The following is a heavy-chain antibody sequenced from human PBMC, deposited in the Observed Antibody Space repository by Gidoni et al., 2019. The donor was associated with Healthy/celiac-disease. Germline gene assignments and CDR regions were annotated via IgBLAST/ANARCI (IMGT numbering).Heavy chain of an antibody. V-gene: IGHV4-4*02. J-gene: IGHJ4*02. CDR3: ARATAMVPFDY. CDR2: IYHSGST. D-gene: IGHD5-18*01. Sequence: QLQLPESSPGLVKPSVTLSLTCAVSGGSISRSNWWSWVRQPPEKGLEVIGEIYHSGSTNYNPSLTSRVTISVDKSKNQFSRKLSSVTAADTAVYYCARATAMVPFDYWGQGTLVTVSS. CDR1: GGSISRSNW.